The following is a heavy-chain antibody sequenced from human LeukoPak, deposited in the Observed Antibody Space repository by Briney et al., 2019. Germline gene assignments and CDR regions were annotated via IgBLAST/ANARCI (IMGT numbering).Heavy chain of an antibody. CDR3: AATRITGTTVSDDY. Sequence: GGSLRLSCAASGFTFSSYSMNWVRQAPGKGLEWASSISSSSSYIYYADSVKGRFTISRDNAKNSLYLQMNSLRAEDTAVYYCAATRITGTTVSDDYWGQGTLVTVSS. D-gene: IGHD1-7*01. CDR1: GFTFSSYS. J-gene: IGHJ4*02. V-gene: IGHV3-21*01. CDR2: ISSSSSYI.